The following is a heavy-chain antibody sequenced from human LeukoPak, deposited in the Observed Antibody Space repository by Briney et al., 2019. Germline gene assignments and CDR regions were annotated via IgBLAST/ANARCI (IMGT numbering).Heavy chain of an antibody. Sequence: GGSLRLSCAASGFTFSSYGMSWVRQAPGKGLEWVSAISGSGGSTYYADSVKGRFTISRDNSKNTLYLQMNSLRAEDTAVYYCAKLVRDGYNPVSEIDYWGQGTLVTVSS. CDR1: GFTFSSYG. CDR3: AKLVRDGYNPVSEIDY. V-gene: IGHV3-23*01. CDR2: ISGSGGST. J-gene: IGHJ4*02. D-gene: IGHD5-24*01.